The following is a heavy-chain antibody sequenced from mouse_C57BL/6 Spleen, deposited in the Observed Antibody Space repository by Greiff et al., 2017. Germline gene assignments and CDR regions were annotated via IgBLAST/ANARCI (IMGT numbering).Heavy chain of an antibody. CDR2: INPNNGGT. J-gene: IGHJ4*01. CDR3: ARELNYAMDY. CDR1: GYTFTDYY. D-gene: IGHD1-1*01. Sequence: EVQLQQSGPELVKPGASVKISCKASGYTFTDYYMNWVKQSHGKSLEWIGDINPNNGGTSYNQKFKGKATLTVDKSSSTAYMELRSLTSEYSAVYYCARELNYAMDYWGQGTSVTVSS. V-gene: IGHV1-26*01.